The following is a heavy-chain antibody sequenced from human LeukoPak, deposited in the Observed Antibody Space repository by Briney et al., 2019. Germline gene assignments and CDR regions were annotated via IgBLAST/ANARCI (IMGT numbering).Heavy chain of an antibody. D-gene: IGHD1-26*01. Sequence: PGRSLRLSCAASGFTFSSYGMHWVRQAPGKGLEWVAVIWYDGSNRYYADSVKGRFTISRDSSKNTLYLQLNSLRAEDTAVYYCARGKREVLNTRVFDYWGQGTLVTVSS. J-gene: IGHJ4*02. CDR2: IWYDGSNR. V-gene: IGHV3-33*01. CDR1: GFTFSSYG. CDR3: ARGKREVLNTRVFDY.